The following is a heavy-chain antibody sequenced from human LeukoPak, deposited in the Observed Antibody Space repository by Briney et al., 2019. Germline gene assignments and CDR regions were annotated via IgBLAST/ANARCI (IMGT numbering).Heavy chain of an antibody. CDR1: GFTVTSSC. CDR2: VYTGGST. J-gene: IGHJ4*02. CDR3: ARGGPGLVIATSSSLDK. Sequence: GSLRLSCAASGFTVTSSCMSWVRQAPGKGLEWVSVVYTGGSTYYADSVKGRFTISRDNSKNTLYLQMNSLRAEDTAVYYCARGGPGLVIATSSSLDKWGQGALVTVSS. V-gene: IGHV3-66*02. D-gene: IGHD6-6*01.